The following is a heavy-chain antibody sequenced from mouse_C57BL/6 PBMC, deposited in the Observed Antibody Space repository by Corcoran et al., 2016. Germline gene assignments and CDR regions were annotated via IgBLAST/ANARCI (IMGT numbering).Heavy chain of an antibody. CDR1: GYSITSGYY. J-gene: IGHJ1*03. CDR3: ARDDWYGRSHWYFDV. CDR2: LSYDGSN. D-gene: IGHD1-1*01. Sequence: DVQLQESGPGLVKPSQSLSLTCSVTGYSITSGYYWNWIRQFPGNKLELMGYLSYDGSNNYNPSLKNRISITRDTSKNQFFLKLNSVTTEDTATYYCARDDWYGRSHWYFDVWGTGTTVTVSS. V-gene: IGHV3-6*01.